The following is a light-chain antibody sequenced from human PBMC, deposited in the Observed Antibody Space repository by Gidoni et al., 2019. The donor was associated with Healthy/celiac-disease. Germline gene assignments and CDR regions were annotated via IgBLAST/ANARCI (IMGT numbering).Light chain of an antibody. Sequence: DIQMTQSPSSLSASVGDRVTITCRASQSISSYLNWYQQKPGKAPKLLFYAASSLQSGVPSRFSGSGSGTDFTLTISSLQPEDFATYYCQQSYSTPRITFGQXTRLEIK. CDR1: QSISSY. J-gene: IGKJ5*01. CDR2: AAS. V-gene: IGKV1-39*01. CDR3: QQSYSTPRIT.